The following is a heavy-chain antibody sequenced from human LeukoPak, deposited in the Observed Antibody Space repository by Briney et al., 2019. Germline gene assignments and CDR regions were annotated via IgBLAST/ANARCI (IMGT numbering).Heavy chain of an antibody. CDR3: GRRRGSSWFSFDY. CDR2: ISGFGGST. Sequence: GGSLRLSCAASGFTFNNYAMNWVRQAPGKGLEWVSGISGFGGSTYYAPSVKGRLTISRDNFGNMLYLHLDSLRVEDTAIYYWGRRRGSSWFSFDYWGQGALVTVPP. J-gene: IGHJ4*02. D-gene: IGHD6-13*01. V-gene: IGHV3-23*01. CDR1: GFTFNNYA.